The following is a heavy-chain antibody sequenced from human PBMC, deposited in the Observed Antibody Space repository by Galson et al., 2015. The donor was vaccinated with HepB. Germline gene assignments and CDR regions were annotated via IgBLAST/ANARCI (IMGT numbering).Heavy chain of an antibody. Sequence: SLRLSCAASGFTFSSYAMHWVRQAPGKGLEWVAVISYDGSNKYYADPVKGRFTISRDNSKNTLYLQMNSLRAEDTAVYYCARVGIAVAGYFDYWGQGTLVTVSS. V-gene: IGHV3-30-3*01. CDR3: ARVGIAVAGYFDY. J-gene: IGHJ4*02. D-gene: IGHD6-19*01. CDR1: GFTFSSYA. CDR2: ISYDGSNK.